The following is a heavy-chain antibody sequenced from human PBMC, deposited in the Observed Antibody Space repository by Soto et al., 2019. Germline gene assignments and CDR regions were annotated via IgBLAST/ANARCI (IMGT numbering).Heavy chain of an antibody. D-gene: IGHD6-13*01. CDR1: GFTFSSYA. J-gene: IGHJ4*02. Sequence: EVQLLESGGGLVQPGGSLRLSCAASGFTFSSYAMSWVRQAPGKGLEWVSAISGSGGSTYYADSVKGRFTISRDNSKNTLYLEMNILRAEDTAVYYCAKGVSSSSGTFDYWGQGTLVTVSS. V-gene: IGHV3-23*01. CDR2: ISGSGGST. CDR3: AKGVSSSSGTFDY.